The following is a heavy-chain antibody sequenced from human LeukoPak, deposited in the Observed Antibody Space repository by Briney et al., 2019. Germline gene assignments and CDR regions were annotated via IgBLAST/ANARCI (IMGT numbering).Heavy chain of an antibody. J-gene: IGHJ6*02. Sequence: PGGSLRLSCAASGFTFSSYDMHWVRQATGKGLEWVSAIGTAGDTYYPGSVKGRFTISRENAKNSLYLQMDSLRAGDTAVYYCARVFRGYSGYDHPNYGMDVWGRGTTVTVSS. CDR3: ARVFRGYSGYDHPNYGMDV. D-gene: IGHD5-12*01. CDR1: GFTFSSYD. V-gene: IGHV3-13*01. CDR2: IGTAGDT.